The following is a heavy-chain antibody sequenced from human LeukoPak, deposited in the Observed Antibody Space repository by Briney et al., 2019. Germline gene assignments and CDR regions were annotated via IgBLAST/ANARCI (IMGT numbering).Heavy chain of an antibody. CDR3: ARGIVGAYYFDY. V-gene: IGHV3-21*01. CDR1: GFTFSSYS. CDR2: ISSSSSYI. D-gene: IGHD1-26*01. Sequence: GGSLRLSCAASGFTFSSYSMNWVRQAPGKGLEWVSSISSSSSYICYADSVKGRFTISRDNAKNSLYLQMNSLRAEDTAVYYCARGIVGAYYFDYWGQGTLVTVSS. J-gene: IGHJ4*02.